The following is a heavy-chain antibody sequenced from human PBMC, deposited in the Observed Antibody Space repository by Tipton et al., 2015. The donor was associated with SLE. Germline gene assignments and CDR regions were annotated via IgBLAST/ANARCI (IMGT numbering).Heavy chain of an antibody. Sequence: TLSLTCTVSGGSISRSSFYWGWIRQPPGKGLEWIGYISYSGSTNYNPPVRSRVSISLDTSKNQFSLKVRSVTTADTAVYYCARMRGGYNAHHWGQGILVTVSS. CDR3: ARMRGGYNAHH. D-gene: IGHD5-24*01. CDR1: GGSISRSSFY. CDR2: ISYSGST. J-gene: IGHJ5*02. V-gene: IGHV4-61*05.